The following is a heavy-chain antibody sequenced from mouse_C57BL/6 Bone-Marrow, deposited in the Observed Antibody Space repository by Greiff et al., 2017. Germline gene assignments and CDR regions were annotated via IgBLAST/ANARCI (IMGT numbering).Heavy chain of an antibody. J-gene: IGHJ1*03. CDR2: IWSDGST. CDR1: GFSLTSYG. CDR3: ARERYYGSSHWYFDV. Sequence: VQLVESGPGLVAPSQSLSITCTVSGFSLTSYGVHWVRQPPGKGLEWLVVIWSDGSTTYNSALKSRLSISKDNSKSQVFLKMNSLQTDDTAMYYCARERYYGSSHWYFDVWGTGTTVTVSS. V-gene: IGHV2-6*03. D-gene: IGHD1-1*01.